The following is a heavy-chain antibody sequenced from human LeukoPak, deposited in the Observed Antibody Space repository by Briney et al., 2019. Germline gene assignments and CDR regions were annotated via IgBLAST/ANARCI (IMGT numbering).Heavy chain of an antibody. CDR3: ARVLRGYGNTGDY. J-gene: IGHJ4*02. Sequence: ASVKVSCKASGYTFTGYYMHWVRQAPGQGLEWMGWINPNSGDTNYAQKFQGRVTMTRDTSISTAYMELSRLRSDDTAVYYCARVLRGYGNTGDYWGQGTLVTVSS. V-gene: IGHV1-2*02. CDR1: GYTFTGYY. CDR2: INPNSGDT. D-gene: IGHD3-10*01.